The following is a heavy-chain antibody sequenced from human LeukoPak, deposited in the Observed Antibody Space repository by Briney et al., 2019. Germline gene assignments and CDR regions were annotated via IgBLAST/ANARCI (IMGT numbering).Heavy chain of an antibody. CDR3: ARARNYYDSSDYYYEGDAFDI. CDR1: GGSISSYH. CDR2: IYYSGST. D-gene: IGHD3-22*01. V-gene: IGHV4-59*01. J-gene: IGHJ3*02. Sequence: SSETLSLTCTVSGGSISSYHWSWLRQPPGKGLECIGYIYYSGSTNYNPSLKSRVTISVDTSKNQFSLKLSSVAAADTAVYYCARARNYYDSSDYYYEGDAFDIWGQGTMVTVSS.